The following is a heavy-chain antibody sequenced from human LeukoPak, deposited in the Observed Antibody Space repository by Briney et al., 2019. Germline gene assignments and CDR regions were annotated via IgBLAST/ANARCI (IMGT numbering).Heavy chain of an antibody. Sequence: SQTLSLTCAVSGGSISRGGYSWSWIRQPPGKGLEWIVYIYHSGSTYYNPSLNSRVTISVNRSNNPFSQKLSSVTTADTAVYYCARDKSGAFGIWGQGTMVTVSS. V-gene: IGHV4-30-2*01. CDR3: ARDKSGAFGI. J-gene: IGHJ3*02. CDR2: IYHSGST. CDR1: GGSISRGGYS.